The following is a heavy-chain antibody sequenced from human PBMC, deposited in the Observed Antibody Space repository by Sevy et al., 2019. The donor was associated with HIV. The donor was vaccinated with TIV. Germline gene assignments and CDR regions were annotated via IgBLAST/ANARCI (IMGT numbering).Heavy chain of an antibody. D-gene: IGHD3-22*01. Sequence: GGSLRLSCADSGFTFDDYAMHWVRQAPGKGLEWVSGISWNSGSIGYADSVKGRFTISRDNAKNSLYLQMNSLRAEDTALYYCAKDTAPHYYDSSGQYYYYYGMDVWGQGTTVTVSS. V-gene: IGHV3-9*01. J-gene: IGHJ6*02. CDR2: ISWNSGSI. CDR3: AKDTAPHYYDSSGQYYYYYGMDV. CDR1: GFTFDDYA.